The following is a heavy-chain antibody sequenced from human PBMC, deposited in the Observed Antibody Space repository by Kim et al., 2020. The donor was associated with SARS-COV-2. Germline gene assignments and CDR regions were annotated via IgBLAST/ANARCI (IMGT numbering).Heavy chain of an antibody. V-gene: IGHV3-66*02. CDR1: GFTVSSNY. Sequence: GGSLRLSCAASGFTVSSNYMSWVRQAPGKGLEWVSVIYSGGSTYYADSVKGRFTISRDNSKNTLYLQMNSLRAEDTAVYYCARGPHRGYGDYVVYWGQGTLVTVSS. D-gene: IGHD4-17*01. J-gene: IGHJ4*02. CDR2: IYSGGST. CDR3: ARGPHRGYGDYVVY.